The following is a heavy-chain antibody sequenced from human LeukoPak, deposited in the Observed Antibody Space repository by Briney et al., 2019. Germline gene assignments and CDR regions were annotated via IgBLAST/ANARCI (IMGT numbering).Heavy chain of an antibody. CDR1: GFTFSTYL. D-gene: IGHD6-13*01. V-gene: IGHV3-7*01. J-gene: IGHJ4*02. CDR2: IYQDGREK. CDR3: ASERPSSSWYDY. Sequence: GGSLRLSCAASGFTFSTYLMTWVRQAPGKGLGWVANIYQDGREKYYVDSVKGRFTISRDNAKNSLYLQMNSLRAEDTAVYYCASERPSSSWYDYWGQGTLVTVSS.